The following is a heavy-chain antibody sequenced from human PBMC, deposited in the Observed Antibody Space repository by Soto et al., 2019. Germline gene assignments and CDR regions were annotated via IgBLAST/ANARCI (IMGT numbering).Heavy chain of an antibody. CDR2: ISSSGSTI. V-gene: IGHV3-48*03. D-gene: IGHD3-22*01. Sequence: GGSLRLSCAASGFTFSSYEMNWVRQAPGKGLEWVSYISSSGSTIYYADSVKGRFTISRDNAKNSLYLQMNSLRAEDTAVYYCARDRPYYYDSSGYLPFDYWGQGTLVTVSS. CDR1: GFTFSSYE. CDR3: ARDRPYYYDSSGYLPFDY. J-gene: IGHJ4*02.